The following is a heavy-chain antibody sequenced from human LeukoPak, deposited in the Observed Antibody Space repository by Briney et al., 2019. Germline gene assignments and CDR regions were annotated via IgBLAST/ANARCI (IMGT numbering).Heavy chain of an antibody. Sequence: PGGSLRLSCAASGFTFSSYWMSWVRQAPGKVLEWVANIKQDGSEKYYVDSVKGRFTISRDNTKNSLYLQMNSLRAEDTAVYYCARDSGDSSGYYSDYWGQGTLVTVSS. CDR3: ARDSGDSSGYYSDY. CDR2: IKQDGSEK. J-gene: IGHJ4*02. CDR1: GFTFSSYW. V-gene: IGHV3-7*01. D-gene: IGHD3-22*01.